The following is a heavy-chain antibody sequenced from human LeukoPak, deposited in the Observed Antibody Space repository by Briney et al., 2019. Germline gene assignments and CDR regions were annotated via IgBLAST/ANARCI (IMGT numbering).Heavy chain of an antibody. CDR3: ARAVAAGREATTYWYFDL. D-gene: IGHD6-13*01. V-gene: IGHV3-30-3*01. CDR2: ISYDGSNK. CDR1: GFTFSSYA. J-gene: IGHJ2*01. Sequence: GGSLRLSCAASGFTFSSYAMHWVRQAPGKGLEWVAVISYDGSNKYYADSVKGRFTISRDNSKNTLYLQMNSLRAEDTAVYYCARAVAAGREATTYWYFDLWGRGTLVTVSS.